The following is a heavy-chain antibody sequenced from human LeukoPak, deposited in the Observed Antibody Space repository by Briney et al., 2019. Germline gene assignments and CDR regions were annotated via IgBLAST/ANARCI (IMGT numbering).Heavy chain of an antibody. CDR2: TSGSGGST. V-gene: IGHV3-23*01. D-gene: IGHD6-19*01. CDR1: GLTFSSFA. Sequence: GGSLRLSCAASGLTFSSFAMSWVRQAPGKGLEWVAGTSGSGGSTYYADSVKGRFTISRDNSKNTVYLQMNSLRGEDTAVYYCASHIAVAGTQAFDYWGQGTLVTVSS. CDR3: ASHIAVAGTQAFDY. J-gene: IGHJ4*02.